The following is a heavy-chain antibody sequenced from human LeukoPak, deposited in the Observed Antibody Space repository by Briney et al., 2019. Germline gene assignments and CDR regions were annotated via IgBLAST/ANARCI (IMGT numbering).Heavy chain of an antibody. CDR2: INPNSGGT. CDR3: ARVQWLAPQYYFDY. D-gene: IGHD6-19*01. J-gene: IGHJ4*02. CDR1: GYTFTGYY. Sequence: ASVKVSCKASGYTFTGYYMHWVRQAPGQGLEWMGWINPNSGGTNYVQKFQGRVTMTRDTSISTAYMELSRLRSDDTAVYYCARVQWLAPQYYFDYWGQGTLVTVSS. V-gene: IGHV1-2*02.